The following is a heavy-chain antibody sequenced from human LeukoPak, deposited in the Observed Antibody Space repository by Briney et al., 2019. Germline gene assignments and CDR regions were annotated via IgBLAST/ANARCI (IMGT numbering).Heavy chain of an antibody. CDR3: AKSAGSTMFRGFLRDWFDP. D-gene: IGHD3-10*01. V-gene: IGHV1-69*13. Sequence: ASGEVSCKASGGTFSSYAIIGVRQAPGQGLEWMGGIIPIFGTAIYAQKFQRRVTITAAASTITAYMELSSLRSEDTAVYYCAKSAGSTMFRGFLRDWFDPWGQGTLVTVSS. CDR2: IIPIFGTA. J-gene: IGHJ5*02. CDR1: GGTFSSYA.